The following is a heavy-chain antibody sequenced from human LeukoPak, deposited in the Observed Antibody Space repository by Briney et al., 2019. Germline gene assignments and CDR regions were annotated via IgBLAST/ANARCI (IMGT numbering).Heavy chain of an antibody. CDR1: GGTFGSYA. D-gene: IGHD3-3*01. CDR3: ARRQLDFWSGYPRPGAFDI. CDR2: IIPIFGTA. J-gene: IGHJ3*02. Sequence: SVNVSCKASGGTFGSYAISWVRQAPGQGLEWMGGIIPIFGTANYAQKFQGRVTITADESTSTAYMELSSLRSEDTAVYYCARRQLDFWSGYPRPGAFDIWGQGAMVTVSS. V-gene: IGHV1-69*13.